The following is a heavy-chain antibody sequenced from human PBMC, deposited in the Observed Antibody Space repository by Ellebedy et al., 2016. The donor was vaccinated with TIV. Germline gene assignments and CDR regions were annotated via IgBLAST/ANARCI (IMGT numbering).Heavy chain of an antibody. Sequence: GESLKISCAASGFTFSSYAMSWVRQAPGKGLEWVAHKKTDGSETYYVDSVKGRFTISRENAKNALFLQMDGLRVDDSAVYYCVGFGVFNLWGQGAPVTVSS. CDR2: KKTDGSET. CDR1: GFTFSSYA. CDR3: VGFGVFNL. V-gene: IGHV3-7*01. D-gene: IGHD3-3*01. J-gene: IGHJ5*02.